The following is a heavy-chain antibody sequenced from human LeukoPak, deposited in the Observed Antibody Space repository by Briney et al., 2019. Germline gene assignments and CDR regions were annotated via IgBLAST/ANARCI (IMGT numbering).Heavy chain of an antibody. CDR1: GYTFTSYY. CDR2: ISGYNSKP. D-gene: IGHD6-13*01. J-gene: IGHJ6*03. CDR3: ARVRRDSSSWYGEYYYYYMDV. V-gene: IGHV1-18*04. Sequence: VASVKVSCKASGYTFTSYYMHWVRQAPGQGLEWMGWISGYNSKPFYAQNFQGRVTMTTDTSTSTVYMEVRSLRSDDTAVYYCARVRRDSSSWYGEYYYYYMDVWGKGTTVTVSS.